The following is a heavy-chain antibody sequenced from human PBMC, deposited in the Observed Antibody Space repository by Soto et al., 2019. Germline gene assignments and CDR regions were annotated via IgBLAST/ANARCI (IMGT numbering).Heavy chain of an antibody. CDR1: GFTFTNYA. V-gene: IGHV3-23*04. Sequence: EVQLVESGGGLVQPGGSLRLSCAASGFTFTNYAMTWVRQAPGKGLEWVSISSGSGSGGRTNYADSVKGRFTISRDNSKNTLYLQMNSLRVEDTAVYYCAKDRDDYRNYVFDYWGQGTLVTVSS. D-gene: IGHD4-4*01. CDR3: AKDRDDYRNYVFDY. J-gene: IGHJ4*02. CDR2: SSGSGSGGRT.